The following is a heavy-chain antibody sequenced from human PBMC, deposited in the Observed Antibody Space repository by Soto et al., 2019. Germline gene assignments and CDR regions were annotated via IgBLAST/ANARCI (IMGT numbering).Heavy chain of an antibody. V-gene: IGHV1-18*04. D-gene: IGHD6-13*01. Sequence: ASVKVSCKASGYTFTSYGISWVRQAPGQGLEWMGWISAYNGNTNYAQKLQGRVTISRDNSKNTLYLQMNSLRAEDTAVYYCAKDRHSSSWGDYYFDYWGQGTLVTVSS. J-gene: IGHJ4*02. CDR3: AKDRHSSSWGDYYFDY. CDR2: ISAYNGNT. CDR1: GYTFTSYG.